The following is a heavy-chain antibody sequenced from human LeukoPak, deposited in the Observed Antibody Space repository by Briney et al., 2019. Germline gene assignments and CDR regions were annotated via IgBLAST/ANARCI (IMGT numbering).Heavy chain of an antibody. Sequence: PSETLSLTCTVSGGSISSYYWSWIRRPPGKGLEWIGEINHSGSTNNSPSLKGRVTISIDTSKNQFSLKVSSVTAADTAVYYCARKVANRRTFGYSETIYNSYYYMDVWGKGTTVTVSS. CDR3: ARKVANRRTFGYSETIYNSYYYMDV. J-gene: IGHJ6*03. D-gene: IGHD5-24*01. V-gene: IGHV4-34*01. CDR1: GGSISSYY. CDR2: INHSGST.